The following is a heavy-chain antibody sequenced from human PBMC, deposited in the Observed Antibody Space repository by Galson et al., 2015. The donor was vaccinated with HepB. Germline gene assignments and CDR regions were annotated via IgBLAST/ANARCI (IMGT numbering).Heavy chain of an antibody. V-gene: IGHV3-23*01. CDR2: ICGSGGNR. CDR3: ARPPQPPYLSYGGGA. J-gene: IGHJ6*02. D-gene: IGHD2/OR15-2a*01. Sequence: SLRLSCAASEFTFSRYAMTWVRQAPGKGLEWVSSICGSGGNRYYADSVKGRFTISRDNSKNTLYLQMDSLRAEDTALYYCARPPQPPYLSYGGGAGAQGTS. CDR1: EFTFSRYA.